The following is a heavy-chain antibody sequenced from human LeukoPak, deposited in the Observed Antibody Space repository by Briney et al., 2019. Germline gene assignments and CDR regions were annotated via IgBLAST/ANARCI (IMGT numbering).Heavy chain of an antibody. D-gene: IGHD4-23*01. CDR1: GGSISSYY. CDR2: TYTSGST. J-gene: IGHJ6*03. Sequence: KPSETLSLTCTVSGGSISSYYWSWIRQPAGKGLEWIGRTYTSGSTNYNPSLKSRVTMSVDTSKNQFSLKLSSVTAADTAVYYCARGSFATVVTNYYMDVWGKGTTVTVSS. V-gene: IGHV4-4*07. CDR3: ARGSFATVVTNYYMDV.